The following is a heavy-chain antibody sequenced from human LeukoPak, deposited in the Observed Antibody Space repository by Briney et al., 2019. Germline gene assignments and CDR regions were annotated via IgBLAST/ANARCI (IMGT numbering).Heavy chain of an antibody. CDR1: GDIFNTYA. J-gene: IGHJ4*02. Sequence: SVKVSCKASGDIFNTYAISWVRQAPGQGLEWMGGIIPIFGTANYAQKFQGRVTITTDESTSTAYMELSSLRSEDTAVYYCARGTPYSGSYWELRPYYFDYWGQGTLVTVSS. CDR2: IIPIFGTA. CDR3: ARGTPYSGSYWELRPYYFDY. V-gene: IGHV1-69*05. D-gene: IGHD1-26*01.